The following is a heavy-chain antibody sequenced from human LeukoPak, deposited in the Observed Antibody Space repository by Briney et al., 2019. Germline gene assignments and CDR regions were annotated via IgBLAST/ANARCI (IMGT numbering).Heavy chain of an antibody. V-gene: IGHV4-59*01. CDR2: IYYSGST. CDR1: GGSISSYY. CDR3: ARDSSGWYSA. Sequence: TSETLSLTCTVSGGSISSYYWSWIRQPPGKGLEWIGYIYYSGSTNYNPSLKSRVTISVDTSKNQFSLKLCSVTAADTAVYYCARDSSGWYSAWGQGTLVTVSS. D-gene: IGHD6-19*01. J-gene: IGHJ5*02.